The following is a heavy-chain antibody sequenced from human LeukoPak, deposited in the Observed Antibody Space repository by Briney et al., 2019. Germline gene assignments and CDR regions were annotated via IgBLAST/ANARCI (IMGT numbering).Heavy chain of an antibody. CDR1: GFTFNTYA. Sequence: GGSLRLSCAASGFTFNTYAMTWVRQAPGKGLEWVSSINAYGGNTYYVDSVKGRFTISRDNSKNTLYLQMHSLRVEDKAVYYCARILSGFGPYYWGQGHLVTVSS. V-gene: IGHV3-23*01. CDR2: INAYGGNT. D-gene: IGHD2/OR15-2a*01. CDR3: ARILSGFGPYY. J-gene: IGHJ4*02.